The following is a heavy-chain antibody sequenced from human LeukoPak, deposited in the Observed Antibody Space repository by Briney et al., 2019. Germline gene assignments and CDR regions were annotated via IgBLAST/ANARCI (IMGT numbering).Heavy chain of an antibody. CDR3: ARGGNYYLDY. J-gene: IGHJ4*02. V-gene: IGHV3-74*01. Sequence: PGGSLRLSCAVSGFTFRTSWMHWVRQAPGGGLVWVSRMNSDGTTVNYADSVKGRFTMSRDNAKNTLYLQMNSLRAEDTAVYYCARGGNYYLDYWGQGTLATVCS. CDR1: GFTFRTSW. D-gene: IGHD5-24*01. CDR2: MNSDGTTV.